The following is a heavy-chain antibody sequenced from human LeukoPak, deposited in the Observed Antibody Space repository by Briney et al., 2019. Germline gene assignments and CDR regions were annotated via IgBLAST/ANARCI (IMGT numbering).Heavy chain of an antibody. Sequence: GGSLRLSCAASGFTFDDYAMHWVRQAPGKGLEWVAGISWSSGNIGYADSVKGRFTISRDNAENSLHLQMNSLRAEDTALYYCAKAQAVFGWFDPWGQGTLVTVSS. J-gene: IGHJ5*02. CDR3: AKAQAVFGWFDP. D-gene: IGHD6-19*01. CDR1: GFTFDDYA. V-gene: IGHV3-9*01. CDR2: ISWSSGNI.